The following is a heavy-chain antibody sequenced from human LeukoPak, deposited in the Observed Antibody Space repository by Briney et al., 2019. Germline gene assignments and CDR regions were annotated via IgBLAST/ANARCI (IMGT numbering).Heavy chain of an antibody. V-gene: IGHV3-74*01. D-gene: IGHD4-11*01. Sequence: PGGSLRLSCAASGFTFSSYWMHWVRQAPGKGLVWGSRINSDGSSTSYADSVKGRFTISRDNAKNTLYLQMNSLRAEDTAVYYCARGTVTTGYYYYYMDVWGKGTTVTVSS. CDR3: ARGTVTTGYYYYYMDV. CDR1: GFTFSSYW. CDR2: INSDGSST. J-gene: IGHJ6*03.